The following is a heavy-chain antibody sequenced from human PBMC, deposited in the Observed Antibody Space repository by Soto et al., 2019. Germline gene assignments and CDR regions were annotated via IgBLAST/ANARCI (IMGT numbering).Heavy chain of an antibody. CDR2: VFYSGAT. Sequence: PSETLSLTCNVSGGPIKTGHYYWNWTRQPPGKGLEWIVYVFYSGATNYSPSLKSRAAISMDTSKNQFSLSLTSVTAADTAVYYCARAGFSYGHLLFWGQG. D-gene: IGHD3-10*01. V-gene: IGHV4-30-4*01. CDR1: GGPIKTGHYY. CDR3: ARAGFSYGHLLF. J-gene: IGHJ4*02.